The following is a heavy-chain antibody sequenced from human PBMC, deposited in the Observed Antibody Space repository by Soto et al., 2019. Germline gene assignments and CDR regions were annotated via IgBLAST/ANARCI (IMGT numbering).Heavy chain of an antibody. CDR2: INHSGST. D-gene: IGHD6-13*01. CDR3: ARGRSWYGMDV. V-gene: IGHV4-34*01. CDR1: GGSFSGYY. Sequence: SETLSLTCAVHGGSFSGYYWSWIRQPPGKGLEWIGEINHSGSTNYNPSLKSRVTISVDTSKSQFSLRLSSVTAADTAVYYCARGRSWYGMDVWGQGTTVT. J-gene: IGHJ6*02.